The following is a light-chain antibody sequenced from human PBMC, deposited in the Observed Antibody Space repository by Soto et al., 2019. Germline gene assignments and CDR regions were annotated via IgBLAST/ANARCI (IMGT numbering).Light chain of an antibody. Sequence: DIQMTQSPSSLFASVGDRVTITCQATQDINIYLNWYQQKPGKAPNLLIYDASNLEIGVPSRCSGSGSGTHFTFTISSLQTEDIGTYYCQQYDFLPITFGRGTRLEIK. J-gene: IGKJ5*01. CDR2: DAS. CDR3: QQYDFLPIT. V-gene: IGKV1-33*01. CDR1: QDINIY.